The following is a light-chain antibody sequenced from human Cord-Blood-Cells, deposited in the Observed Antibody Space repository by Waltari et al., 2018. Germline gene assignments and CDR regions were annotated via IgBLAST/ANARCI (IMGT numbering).Light chain of an antibody. V-gene: IGLV2-14*01. Sequence: QSALTQPASVSGSPGQSITISCTGTSSDVGGYNYVSWYQQHPGKAPKLMIYEVSNRPSVFSTRFSGSKPGNTASLTISGLQAEDEADYYCSSYTSSSTLLYVFGTGTKVTVL. CDR2: EVS. CDR1: SSDVGGYNY. J-gene: IGLJ1*01. CDR3: SSYTSSSTLLYV.